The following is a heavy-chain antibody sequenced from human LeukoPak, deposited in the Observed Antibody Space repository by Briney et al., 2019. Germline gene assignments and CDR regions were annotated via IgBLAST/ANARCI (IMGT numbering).Heavy chain of an antibody. Sequence: ASVKVSCKASGYTFTGYYMHWVRQAPGQGLEWTGWINPNSGGTNYAQKFQGRVTMTRDTSISTAYMELSRLRSDDTAVYYCARSPPLYGDYRYYFDYWGQGTLVTVSS. CDR2: INPNSGGT. CDR3: ARSPPLYGDYRYYFDY. CDR1: GYTFTGYY. D-gene: IGHD4-17*01. J-gene: IGHJ4*02. V-gene: IGHV1-2*02.